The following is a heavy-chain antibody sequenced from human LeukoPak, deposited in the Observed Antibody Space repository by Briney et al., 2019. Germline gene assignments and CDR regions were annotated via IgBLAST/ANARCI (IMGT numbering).Heavy chain of an antibody. CDR3: AKDAWGAEKCYYYYYMDV. J-gene: IGHJ6*03. D-gene: IGHD1-26*01. V-gene: IGHV3-30*02. CDR1: GFTFSSYG. Sequence: GGSLRLSCAASGFTFSSYGMHWVRQAPGKGLEWVAFIRYDGNNKYYADSVKGRFTISRDNSKNTLYLQMNSLRAEDTAVYYCAKDAWGAEKCYYYYYMDVWGKGTTVTVSS. CDR2: IRYDGNNK.